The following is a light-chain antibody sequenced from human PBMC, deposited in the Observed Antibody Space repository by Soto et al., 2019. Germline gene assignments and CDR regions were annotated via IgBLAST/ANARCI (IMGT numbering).Light chain of an antibody. CDR3: QQYNSYWWT. J-gene: IGKJ1*01. CDR2: DAS. CDR1: QSISSW. V-gene: IGKV1-5*01. Sequence: DIQMTQSPSTLSASVGDRVTITCRASQSISSWLAWYQQKPGKAPKLLIYDASTLESGVPTRFSGSGSGTEFTLTIRSLQADDFATYYCQQYNSYWWTFGQGTKVEIK.